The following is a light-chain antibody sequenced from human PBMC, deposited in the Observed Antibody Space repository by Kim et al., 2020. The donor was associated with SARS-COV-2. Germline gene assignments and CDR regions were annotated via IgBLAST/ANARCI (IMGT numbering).Light chain of an antibody. J-gene: IGKJ2*01. CDR3: QQHGET. CDR1: QSVSSTY. V-gene: IGKV3-20*01. Sequence: LSLSPGERATLACRASQSVSSTYLAWYQQKPGQAPRLLIYGASSRATGIPDRFSGSGSGTDFTLTISRLEPEDFAVYYCQQHGETFGQGTKLEI. CDR2: GAS.